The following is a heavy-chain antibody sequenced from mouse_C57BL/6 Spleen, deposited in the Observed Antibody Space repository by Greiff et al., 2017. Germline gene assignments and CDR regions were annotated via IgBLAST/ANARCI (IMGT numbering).Heavy chain of an antibody. D-gene: IGHD2-1*01. CDR1: GYTFTSYW. Sequence: QVQLQQSGAELVRPGSSVKLSCKASGYTFTSYWMDWVKQRPGQGLEWIGNIYPSDSETHYNQKFKDKATLTVDKSSSTAYMQLSSLTSEDSAVYYCARDYGNYDYFDYWGQGTTLTVSS. J-gene: IGHJ2*01. CDR3: ARDYGNYDYFDY. V-gene: IGHV1-61*01. CDR2: IYPSDSET.